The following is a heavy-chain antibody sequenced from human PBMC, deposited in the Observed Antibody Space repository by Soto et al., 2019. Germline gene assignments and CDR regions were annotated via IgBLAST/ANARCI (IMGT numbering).Heavy chain of an antibody. Sequence: GGSLRLSCAASGFTVSSNYMSWVRQAPGKGLERVSVIYSGGSTYYADSVKGRFTISRDNSKNTLYLQMNSLRAEDTAVYYCARAVAAAGTCDYWGQGTLVTVSS. V-gene: IGHV3-66*01. CDR3: ARAVAAAGTCDY. CDR1: GFTVSSNY. J-gene: IGHJ4*02. D-gene: IGHD6-13*01. CDR2: IYSGGST.